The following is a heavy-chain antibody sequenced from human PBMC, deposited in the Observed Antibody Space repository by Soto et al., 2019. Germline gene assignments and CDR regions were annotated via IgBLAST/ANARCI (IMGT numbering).Heavy chain of an antibody. CDR3: ARHRIDNECSCFYF. V-gene: IGHV4-59*08. Sequence: LSLTCTVSGDSIRSYYWSWIRQSPGQGLEWIGYIHHSGNTNYNPSLMRRVTISIDTSKSQFSLKLSSVTATDTAVYYCARHRIDNECSCFYFCGQRAVVTVS. CDR1: GDSIRSYY. J-gene: IGHJ4*01. D-gene: IGHD2-15*01. CDR2: IHHSGNT.